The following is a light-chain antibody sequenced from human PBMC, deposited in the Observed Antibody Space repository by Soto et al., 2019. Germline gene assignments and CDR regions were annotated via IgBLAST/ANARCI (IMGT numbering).Light chain of an antibody. V-gene: IGKV3-15*01. CDR2: GAS. Sequence: EIVMTQSPATLSVSPGERANLSCRASQNVSSNLAWYQQKPGQAPRLLIYGASTKATGIPARFSGSGSGTEFTLTISSLQSEDFAVYYCQQGVTFGGGTKVDIK. CDR1: QNVSSN. CDR3: QQGVT. J-gene: IGKJ4*02.